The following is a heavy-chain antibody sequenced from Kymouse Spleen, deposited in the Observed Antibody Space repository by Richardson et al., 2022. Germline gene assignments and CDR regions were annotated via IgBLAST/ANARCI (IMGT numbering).Heavy chain of an antibody. CDR2: IWYDGSNK. Sequence: QVQLVESGGGVVQPGRSLRLSCAASGFTFSSYGMHWVRQAPGKGLEWVAVIWYDGSNKYYADSVKGRFTISRDNSKNTLYLQMNSLRAEDTAVYYCAREGITMVRGVIDYWGQGTLVTVSS. CDR1: GFTFSSYG. V-gene: IGHV3-33*01. CDR3: AREGITMVRGVIDY. J-gene: IGHJ4*02. D-gene: IGHD3-10*01.